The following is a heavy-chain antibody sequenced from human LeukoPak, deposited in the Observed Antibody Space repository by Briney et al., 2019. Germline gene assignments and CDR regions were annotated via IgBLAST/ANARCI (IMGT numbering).Heavy chain of an antibody. D-gene: IGHD6-13*01. Sequence: ASVKVSCKASGYTFTSYDINWVRQATGQGLEWMGWMNPNSGNTGYAQKFQGRVTMTRNTSISTAYMELSSLRSEDTAVYYCARGYETGIAAAGPKYYYYMDVWGKGTTVTISS. CDR3: ARGYETGIAAAGPKYYYYMDV. CDR1: GYTFTSYD. J-gene: IGHJ6*03. CDR2: MNPNSGNT. V-gene: IGHV1-8*01.